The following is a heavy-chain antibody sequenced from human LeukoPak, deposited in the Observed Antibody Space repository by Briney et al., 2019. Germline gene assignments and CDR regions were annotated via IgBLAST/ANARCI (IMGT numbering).Heavy chain of an antibody. D-gene: IGHD3-22*01. V-gene: IGHV4-34*01. CDR2: INHSGST. Sequence: SETLSLTCAVYGGSFSGYYWSWIRQPPGKGLEWIGEINHSGSTNYNPSLKSRVTISVDTSKNQFSLKLSSVTAADTAVYYCARNYYGSSGDIWGQGTMVTVSS. CDR1: GGSFSGYY. J-gene: IGHJ3*02. CDR3: ARNYYGSSGDI.